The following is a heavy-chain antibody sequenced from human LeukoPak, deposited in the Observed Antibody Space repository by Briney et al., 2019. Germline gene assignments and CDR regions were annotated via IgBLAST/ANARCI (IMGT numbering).Heavy chain of an antibody. CDR3: ERGGPVGNYDSSGYYLH. Sequence: GASVKISCKASGYIFTSYYIHWVRRAPGQGLEWMGIIDPRGGSTTYAQKFQGSFTMTRDASTNTVYMELSSPRSDDTAVYYCERGGPVGNYDSSGYYLHWGQGTLVTVSS. CDR1: GYIFTSYY. CDR2: IDPRGGST. V-gene: IGHV1-46*01. D-gene: IGHD3-22*01. J-gene: IGHJ4*02.